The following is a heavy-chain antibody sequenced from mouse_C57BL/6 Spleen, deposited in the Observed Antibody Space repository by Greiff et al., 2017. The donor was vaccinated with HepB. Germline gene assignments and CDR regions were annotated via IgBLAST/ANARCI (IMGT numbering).Heavy chain of an antibody. V-gene: IGHV14-1*01. CDR1: GFNIKDYY. J-gene: IGHJ4*01. CDR2: IDPEDGDT. D-gene: IGHD2-5*01. CDR3: TTAYSNYDYAMDY. Sequence: VQLQQSGAELVRPGASVKLSCTASGFNIKDYYMHWVKQRPEQGLEWIGRIDPEDGDTEYAPKFQGKATMTADTSSNTAYLQLSSLTSEDTAVYYCTTAYSNYDYAMDYWGQGTSVTVSS.